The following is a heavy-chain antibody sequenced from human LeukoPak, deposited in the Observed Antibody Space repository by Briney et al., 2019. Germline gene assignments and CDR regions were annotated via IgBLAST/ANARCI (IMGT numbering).Heavy chain of an antibody. CDR1: GGSISSSIYY. V-gene: IGHV4-39*07. J-gene: IGHJ2*01. D-gene: IGHD6-13*01. Sequence: PSETLSLTCTVSGGSISSSIYYWGWIRQSPGKGLEWIGSIYYSGSTYYNPSLKSRVTISVDTSKNQFSLKLRSVTAADTAVYYCARVYYSSSYDYWYFDLWGRGTLVTVSS. CDR2: IYYSGST. CDR3: ARVYYSSSYDYWYFDL.